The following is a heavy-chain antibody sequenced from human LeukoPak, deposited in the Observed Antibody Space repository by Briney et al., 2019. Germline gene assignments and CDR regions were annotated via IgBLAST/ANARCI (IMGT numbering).Heavy chain of an antibody. CDR3: ATGDGSGSPSDY. CDR1: GFTFNTYA. D-gene: IGHD3-10*01. V-gene: IGHV3-23*01. J-gene: IGHJ4*02. Sequence: GGSLRPSCAASGFTFNTYAMNWVRQAPGKGLEWVSAISGSDGSTYYADSVRGRFTISRDNSKNTLYLQMNSLRAEDTAVYYCATGDGSGSPSDYWGQGTLVTVSS. CDR2: ISGSDGST.